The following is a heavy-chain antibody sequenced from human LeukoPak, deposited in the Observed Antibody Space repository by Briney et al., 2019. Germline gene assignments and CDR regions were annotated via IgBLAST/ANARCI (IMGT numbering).Heavy chain of an antibody. CDR2: IYYSGST. Sequence: SETLSLTCTVSGGSITSYYWSWIRQPPGKGLEWIGYIYYSGSTNYNPFLKSRVTISVDTSKNQFSLKLSSVTAADTAVYYCARGGVNYKIAGPWGQGALVTVSS. V-gene: IGHV4-59*12. CDR3: ARGGVNYKIAGP. D-gene: IGHD3-10*01. J-gene: IGHJ5*02. CDR1: GGSITSYY.